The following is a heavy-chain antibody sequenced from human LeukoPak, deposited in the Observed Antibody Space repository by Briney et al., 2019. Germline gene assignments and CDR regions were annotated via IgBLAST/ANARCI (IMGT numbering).Heavy chain of an antibody. D-gene: IGHD3-10*01. CDR2: IYHSGIT. Sequence: PSETLSLTCAVSGYSISSGYYWGWIRPPPGKGLEWIGSIYHSGITYYNPSLKSRVTISVDTSKNQFSLKLSSVTAADTAVYYCARAPGLNYYGSGSYPDYWGRGTLVTVSS. V-gene: IGHV4-38-2*01. CDR3: ARAPGLNYYGSGSYPDY. CDR1: GYSISSGYY. J-gene: IGHJ4*02.